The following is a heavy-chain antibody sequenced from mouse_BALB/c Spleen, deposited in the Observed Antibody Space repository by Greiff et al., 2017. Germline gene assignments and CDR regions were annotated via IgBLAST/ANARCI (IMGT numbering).Heavy chain of an antibody. Sequence: EVKLVESGGGLVQPGGSRKLSCAASGFTFSSFGMHWVRQAPEKGLEWVAYISSGSSTIYYADTVKGRFTISRDNPKNTLFLQMTSLRSEDTAMYYCARNYYYCDYWGEGTTLTVSS. CDR2: ISSGSSTI. CDR3: ARNYYYCDY. J-gene: IGHJ2*01. V-gene: IGHV5-17*02. CDR1: GFTFSSFG. D-gene: IGHD1-1*02.